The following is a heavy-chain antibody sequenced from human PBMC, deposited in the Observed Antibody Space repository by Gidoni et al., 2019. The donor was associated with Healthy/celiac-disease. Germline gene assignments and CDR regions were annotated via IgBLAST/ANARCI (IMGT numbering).Heavy chain of an antibody. CDR3: ATISLKDTAMVTSIDY. CDR1: GFTFSSYW. CDR2: INSDGSST. J-gene: IGHJ4*02. D-gene: IGHD5-18*01. V-gene: IGHV3-74*01. Sequence: EVQLVESGGGLVQPGGSLRLSCAASGFTFSSYWMHWVRQAPGKGLVWVSRINSDGSSTSYADSVKGRFTISRDNAKNTLYLQMNSLRAEDTAVYYCATISLKDTAMVTSIDYWGQGTLVTVSS.